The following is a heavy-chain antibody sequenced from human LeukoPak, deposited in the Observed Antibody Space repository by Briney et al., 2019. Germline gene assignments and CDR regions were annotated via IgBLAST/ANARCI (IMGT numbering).Heavy chain of an antibody. V-gene: IGHV4-59*01. CDR3: ARDSNIAAAGTLFDY. CDR2: VFHSGST. D-gene: IGHD6-13*01. CDR1: GGSLRNYY. J-gene: IGHJ4*02. Sequence: SETLSLTCTVSGGSLRNYYWSWIRQPPGKGLEWIGYVFHSGSTNSNPSLKSRVTISVDTSKNQFFLRLSSVTAADTAVYYCARDSNIAAAGTLFDYWGQGTLVTVSS.